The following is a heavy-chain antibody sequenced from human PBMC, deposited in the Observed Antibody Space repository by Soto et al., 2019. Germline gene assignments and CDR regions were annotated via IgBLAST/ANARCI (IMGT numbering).Heavy chain of an antibody. V-gene: IGHV3-48*03. CDR3: ARLSHAYSSSWVHWFDP. J-gene: IGHJ5*02. CDR2: ISSSGSTI. CDR1: GFTFSSYE. D-gene: IGHD6-6*01. Sequence: GGSLRLSCAASGFTFSSYEMNWVRQAPGKGLEWVSYISSSGSTIYYADSVKGRFTISRDNAKNSLYLQMNSLRAGDTAVYYCARLSHAYSSSWVHWFDPWGQGTLVTVSS.